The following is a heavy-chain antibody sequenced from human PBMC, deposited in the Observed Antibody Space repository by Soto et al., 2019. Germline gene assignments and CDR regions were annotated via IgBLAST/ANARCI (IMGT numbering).Heavy chain of an antibody. CDR2: INYLGNT. V-gene: IGHV4-34*01. J-gene: IGHJ4*02. Sequence: SETLSLTCVVYGGSVSGFSWGWIRQPPGKGLEWIGEINYLGNTNYNPSLKSRVTISVDTSKNQFSLELSSVTAADTAVYYCARALVDTGGIYFFNYWGQGTLVTVSS. D-gene: IGHD2-8*02. CDR3: ARALVDTGGIYFFNY. CDR1: GGSVSGFS.